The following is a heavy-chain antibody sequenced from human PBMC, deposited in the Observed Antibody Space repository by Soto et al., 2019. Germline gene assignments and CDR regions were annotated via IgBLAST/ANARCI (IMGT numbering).Heavy chain of an antibody. CDR1: GGSISSSNW. CDR2: IYHSGST. Sequence: SETLSLTCAVSGGSISSSNWWSWVRQPPGKGLEWIGEIYHSGSTNYNPSLKSRVTISVDKSKNQFSLKLSSVTAADTAVYYCARDYSSSWLNWFDPWGQGTLVTVSS. CDR3: ARDYSSSWLNWFDP. J-gene: IGHJ5*02. V-gene: IGHV4-4*02. D-gene: IGHD6-13*01.